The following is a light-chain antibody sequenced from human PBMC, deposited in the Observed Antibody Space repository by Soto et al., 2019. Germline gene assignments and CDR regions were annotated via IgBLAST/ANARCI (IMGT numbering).Light chain of an antibody. CDR1: SSDIGGYNY. V-gene: IGLV2-14*03. CDR2: TVT. J-gene: IGLJ2*01. CDR3: SSYTRSSTVI. Sequence: QSVLTQPASVSGSPGQSITISCVGTSSDIGGYNYVSWYQHHPGKAPKLMIYTVTDRPSGISDRFSGSKSGNTASLTISGLQAEDEADYYCSSYTRSSTVIFGGGTQLTVL.